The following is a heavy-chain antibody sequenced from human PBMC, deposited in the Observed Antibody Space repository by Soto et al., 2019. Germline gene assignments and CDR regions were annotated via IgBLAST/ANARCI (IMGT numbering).Heavy chain of an antibody. V-gene: IGHV3-30*18. J-gene: IGHJ6*02. CDR2: ISYDGSNK. CDR3: AKVDHSGYDDYYYYGMDV. D-gene: IGHD5-12*01. Sequence: AGSLRLSCAASGFTFSSYGMHWVRQAPGKGLEWVAVISYDGSNKYYADSVKGRFTISRDNSKNTLYLQMNSLRAEDTAVYYCAKVDHSGYDDYYYYGMDVWGQGTTVTVSS. CDR1: GFTFSSYG.